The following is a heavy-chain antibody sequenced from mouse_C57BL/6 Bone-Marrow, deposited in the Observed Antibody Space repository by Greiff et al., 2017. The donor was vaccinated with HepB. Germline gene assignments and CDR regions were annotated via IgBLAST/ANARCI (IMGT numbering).Heavy chain of an antibody. CDR3: ARYGSSYETWFAY. CDR1: GYTFTSYW. J-gene: IGHJ3*01. Sequence: VQLQQPGAELVRPGSSVKLSCKASGYTFTSYWMHWVKQRPIQGLEWIGNIDPSDSETHYNQKFKDKATLTVDKSSSTAYMQLSSLTSEDSAVYYCARYGSSYETWFAYWGQGTLVTVSA. D-gene: IGHD1-1*01. V-gene: IGHV1-52*01. CDR2: IDPSDSET.